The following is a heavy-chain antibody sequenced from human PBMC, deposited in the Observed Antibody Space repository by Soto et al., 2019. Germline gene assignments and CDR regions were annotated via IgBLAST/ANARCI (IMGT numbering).Heavy chain of an antibody. CDR2: IYPGDSDT. J-gene: IGHJ6*02. V-gene: IGHV5-51*01. CDR3: ARLSSSWYGQRHDYYYYCGMDV. CDR1: GYSFTSYW. D-gene: IGHD6-13*01. Sequence: PGESLKISCKGSGYSFTSYWIGCVRQMPGKGLEWMGIIYPGDSDTRYSPSFQGQVTISADKSISTAYLQWSSLKASDTAMYYCARLSSSWYGQRHDYYYYCGMDVWGQGTTVTVSS.